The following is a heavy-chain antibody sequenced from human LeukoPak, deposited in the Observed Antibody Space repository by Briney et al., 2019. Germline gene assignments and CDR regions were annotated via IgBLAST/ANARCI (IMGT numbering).Heavy chain of an antibody. D-gene: IGHD1-1*01. Sequence: GGSLRLSCAASGFTFSSYAMSWVRQVPGKGLEWVSVISGSGDNTYYADSVKGRFTISRDNSKNTLYQQMNSLRAEDTAVYYCAKDLRPDGINDFDHWGQGTLVTVSS. CDR3: AKDLRPDGINDFDH. CDR2: ISGSGDNT. CDR1: GFTFSSYA. V-gene: IGHV3-23*01. J-gene: IGHJ4*02.